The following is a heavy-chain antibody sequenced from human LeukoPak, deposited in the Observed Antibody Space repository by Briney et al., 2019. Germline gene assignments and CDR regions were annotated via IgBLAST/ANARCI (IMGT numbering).Heavy chain of an antibody. CDR1: GFTFGDYA. V-gene: IGHV3-49*04. CDR2: IRSKAYGGTT. D-gene: IGHD5-12*01. Sequence: PGRSLRLSCTASGFTFGDYAMSWARQAPGKGLEWVGFIRSKAYGGTTEYAASVKGRFTISRDDSKSIAYLQMNSLKTEDTAVYYCTRDHGTAVDIVARDYFDYWGQGTLVTVSS. J-gene: IGHJ4*02. CDR3: TRDHGTAVDIVARDYFDY.